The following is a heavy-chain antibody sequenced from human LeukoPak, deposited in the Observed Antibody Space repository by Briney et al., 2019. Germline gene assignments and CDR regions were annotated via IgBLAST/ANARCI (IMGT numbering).Heavy chain of an antibody. CDR1: GFTFSSYG. CDR3: ARSIAAPIEHFDY. V-gene: IGHV3-33*01. CDR2: IWYDGSNK. J-gene: IGHJ4*02. D-gene: IGHD6-6*01. Sequence: GGSLRLSCAASGFTFSSYGMHWVRQAPGKGLGWVAVIWYDGSNKYYADSVKGRFTISRDNSKNTLYLQMNSLRAEDTAVYYCARSIAAPIEHFDYWGQGTLVTVSS.